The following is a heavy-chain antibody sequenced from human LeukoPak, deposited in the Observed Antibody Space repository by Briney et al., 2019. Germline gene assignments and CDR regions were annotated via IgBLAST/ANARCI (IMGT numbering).Heavy chain of an antibody. CDR3: AKDLRPSTMIVVVYFDY. CDR2: IRYDGSNK. Sequence: GGPLRLSCAASGFTFSSYGMHWVRQAPGKGLEWVAFIRYDGSNKYYADSVKGRFTISRDNSKNTLYLQMNSLRAEDTAVYYCAKDLRPSTMIVVVYFDYWGQGTLVTVSS. V-gene: IGHV3-30*02. J-gene: IGHJ4*02. D-gene: IGHD3-22*01. CDR1: GFTFSSYG.